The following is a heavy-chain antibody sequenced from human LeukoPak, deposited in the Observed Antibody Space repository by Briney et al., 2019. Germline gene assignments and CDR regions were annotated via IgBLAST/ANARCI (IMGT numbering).Heavy chain of an antibody. CDR3: ARGGPRVMTPYGMDV. CDR2: IYTSGST. CDR1: GGSISSSSYY. V-gene: IGHV4-61*05. D-gene: IGHD2-15*01. J-gene: IGHJ6*02. Sequence: PSETLSLTCTVSGGSISSSSYYWGWIRQPPGKGLEWIGRIYTSGSTNYNPSLKSRVTMSVDTSKNQFSLKLSSVTAADTAVYYCARGGPRVMTPYGMDVWGQGTTVTVSS.